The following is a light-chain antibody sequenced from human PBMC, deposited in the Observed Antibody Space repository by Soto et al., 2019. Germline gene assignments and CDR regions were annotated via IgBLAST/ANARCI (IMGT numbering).Light chain of an antibody. J-gene: IGLJ2*01. Sequence: QSVLTQPASVSGSPGQSITISCTGTSSDVGGYDYVSWYQHHPGKAPKLMIYDVTNRPSRVSNRFSGSKSGNTASLTISGLQAEDEADYYCSSYTTSRTLHVVFGGGTKLTVL. CDR1: SSDVGGYDY. CDR2: DVT. CDR3: SSYTTSRTLHVV. V-gene: IGLV2-14*03.